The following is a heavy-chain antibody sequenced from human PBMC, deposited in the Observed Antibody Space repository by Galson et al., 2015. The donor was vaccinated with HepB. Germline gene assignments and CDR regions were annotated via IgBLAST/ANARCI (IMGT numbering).Heavy chain of an antibody. CDR2: ICYSGST. V-gene: IGHV4-31*03. J-gene: IGHJ6*02. CDR1: GGSISSGGYY. CDR3: ARDLSPVPVMDYYYGMDV. Sequence: LSLTCTVSGGSISSGGYYWSWIRQHPGKGLEWIGYICYSGSTYYNPSLKSRVTISVDTSKNQFSLKLSSVTAADTAVYYCARDLSPVPVMDYYYGMDVWGQGTTVTVSS.